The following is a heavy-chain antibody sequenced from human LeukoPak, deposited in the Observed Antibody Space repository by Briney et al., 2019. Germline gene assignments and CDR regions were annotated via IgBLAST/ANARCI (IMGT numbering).Heavy chain of an antibody. CDR3: ARHGSITMVRGRLRYFYMDV. D-gene: IGHD3-10*01. J-gene: IGHJ6*03. CDR2: IYNGDNT. V-gene: IGHV3-53*01. CDR1: GFTVSSNY. Sequence: GGSLRLSCAASGFTVSSNYMSWVRQAPGKGLEWVSVIYNGDNTFYADSVKGRFTISRDNSKNTLYLQMNSLRAEDTAVYYCARHGSITMVRGRLRYFYMDVWGKGTTVTISS.